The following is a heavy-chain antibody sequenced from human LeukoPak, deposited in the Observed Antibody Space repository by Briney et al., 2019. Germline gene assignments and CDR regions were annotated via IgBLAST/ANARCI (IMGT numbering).Heavy chain of an antibody. V-gene: IGHV4-30-2*01. CDR2: IYHSGST. CDR1: GGSISSGGYS. CDR3: ARISGKRFLDY. D-gene: IGHD5-12*01. J-gene: IGHJ4*02. Sequence: SQTLSLTCAVSGGSISSGGYSWSWIRQPPGKGLEWNGYIYHSGSTYYNPSLKSRVTISVDRSKNQFSLKLSSVTAADTAVYYCARISGKRFLDYWGQGTLVTVSS.